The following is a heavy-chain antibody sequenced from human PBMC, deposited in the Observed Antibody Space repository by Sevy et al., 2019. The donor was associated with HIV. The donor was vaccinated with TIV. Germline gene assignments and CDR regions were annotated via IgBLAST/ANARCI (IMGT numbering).Heavy chain of an antibody. Sequence: GGSLRLSCAASGFTFRNYWMSWVRQAPGKGLEWVANIKQEGNEKYYVDSVKGRFTISRDNAKNEVFLQMNSLRAEDTGVYYCARGAYDVWGQGTTVTVSS. CDR2: IKQEGNEK. CDR1: GFTFRNYW. J-gene: IGHJ3*01. CDR3: ARGAYDV. V-gene: IGHV3-7*01.